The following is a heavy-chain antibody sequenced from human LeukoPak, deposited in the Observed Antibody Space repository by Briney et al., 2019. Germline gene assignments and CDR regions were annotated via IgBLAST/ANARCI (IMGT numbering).Heavy chain of an antibody. D-gene: IGHD3-22*01. CDR1: GGTFSSYA. V-gene: IGHV1-69*05. CDR3: ARPKAEYYYDSSGYFQFDY. J-gene: IGHJ4*02. Sequence: SVKVSCKASGGTFSSYAISWVRQAPGQGFEWMGRIIPIFGTANYAQKFQGSVTITTDESTSTAYMELSSLRSEDTAVYYCARPKAEYYYDSSGYFQFDYWGQGTLVTVSS. CDR2: IIPIFGTA.